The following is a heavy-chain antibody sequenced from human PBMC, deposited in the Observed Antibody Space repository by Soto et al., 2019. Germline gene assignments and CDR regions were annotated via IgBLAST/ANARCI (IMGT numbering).Heavy chain of an antibody. J-gene: IGHJ4*02. Sequence: QVQLVESGGGVVQPGRSLRLSCVASEFTFSNYGMHWVSQGLGKGLEWVAVISYDGSDKYYSDSVKGRFTISRDNSKNSLYLQMYSLRDEDTGVYYCAKDVKKEVLDYHLDYWGQGTLVTVSS. CDR2: ISYDGSDK. V-gene: IGHV3-30*18. CDR3: AKDVKKEVLDYHLDY. CDR1: EFTFSNYG. D-gene: IGHD4-17*01.